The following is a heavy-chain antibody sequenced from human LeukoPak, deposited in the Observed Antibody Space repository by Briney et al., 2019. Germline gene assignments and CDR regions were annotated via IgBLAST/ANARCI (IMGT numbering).Heavy chain of an antibody. J-gene: IGHJ4*02. D-gene: IGHD1-1*01. CDR3: ARDHGTFYFDY. V-gene: IGHV4-59*11. Sequence: PSETLSLTCTVSGGSISSHYWIWIRHPPGKGLECLACIYYSGSTNYKPSVKSRVTISVDTSKNQFSLKLSSVTAADTAVYYCARDHGTFYFDYWGQGTLVTVSS. CDR1: GGSISSHY. CDR2: IYYSGST.